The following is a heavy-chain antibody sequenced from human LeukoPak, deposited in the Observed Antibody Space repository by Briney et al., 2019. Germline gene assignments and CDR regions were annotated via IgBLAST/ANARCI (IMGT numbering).Heavy chain of an antibody. D-gene: IGHD3-22*01. V-gene: IGHV1-24*01. J-gene: IGHJ4*02. CDR1: GYMFTELS. CDR2: FDPEDDEK. CDR3: AAELSSGYFDY. Sequence: ASVKVSCKVSGYMFTELSMHWVRQAPGKGLEWMGGFDPEDDEKMYAQKFQGRVTMTEDTSTDTAYMELSSLRSEDTAVYYCAAELSSGYFDYWGQGTLVTASS.